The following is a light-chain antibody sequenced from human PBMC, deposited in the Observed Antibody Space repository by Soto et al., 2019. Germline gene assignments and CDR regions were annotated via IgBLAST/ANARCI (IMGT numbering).Light chain of an antibody. CDR1: QSVRSNY. CDR3: QQYGSPPPTT. V-gene: IGKV3-20*01. Sequence: ESVLTQSPGTLSLSPGERATLSCRASQSVRSNYLAWYQQKPGQALTLLIYDASRRATGIPDRFSGSGSGTDFTLTISRLETEDFAVCYCQQYGSPPPTTFGQGTRLEI. J-gene: IGKJ5*01. CDR2: DAS.